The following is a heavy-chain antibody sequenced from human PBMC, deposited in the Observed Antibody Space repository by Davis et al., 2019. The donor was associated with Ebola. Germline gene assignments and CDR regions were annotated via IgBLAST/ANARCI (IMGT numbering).Heavy chain of an antibody. CDR3: AAGYSSGWNIY. J-gene: IGHJ4*02. CDR1: GFTFSNYG. Sequence: GESLKISCAASGFTFSNYGMNWVRQAPGKGLEWVSVIYSGGSTYYADSVKGRFTISRDNSKNTLYLQMNSLRAEDTAVYYCAAGYSSGWNIYWGQGTLVTVSS. CDR2: IYSGGST. V-gene: IGHV3-66*01. D-gene: IGHD6-19*01.